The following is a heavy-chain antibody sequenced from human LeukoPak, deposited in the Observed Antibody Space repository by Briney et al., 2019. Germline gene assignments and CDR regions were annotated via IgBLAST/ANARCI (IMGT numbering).Heavy chain of an antibody. J-gene: IGHJ6*02. CDR2: INPNSGGT. Sequence: GASVKVSCKASGYTFTGYYMHWVRQAPGQGLEWMGWINPNSGGTNYAQKFQGRVTMTRDTSISTAYMELSRLRSDDTAVYYCARDPPPYDSSSWFPVYYYYYGMDVWGQGTTVTVSS. V-gene: IGHV1-2*02. CDR3: ARDPPPYDSSSWFPVYYYYYGMDV. D-gene: IGHD6-13*01. CDR1: GYTFTGYY.